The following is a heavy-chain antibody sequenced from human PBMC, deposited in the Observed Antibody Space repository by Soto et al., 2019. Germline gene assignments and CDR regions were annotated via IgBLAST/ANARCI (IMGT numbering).Heavy chain of an antibody. CDR2: ISGYNGDI. V-gene: IGHV1-18*04. Sequence: QVHLVQSGGEVTKPGASVKVSCKASGYTFNRHGITWVRQAPGQGLEWMGWISGYNGDINYEQKFQGRVTLSSDTLTSTVYLELKSLRCDDTAVYFCARVRIVGAREIDFWGQGTLVTVSS. D-gene: IGHD1-26*01. J-gene: IGHJ4*02. CDR3: ARVRIVGAREIDF. CDR1: GYTFNRHG.